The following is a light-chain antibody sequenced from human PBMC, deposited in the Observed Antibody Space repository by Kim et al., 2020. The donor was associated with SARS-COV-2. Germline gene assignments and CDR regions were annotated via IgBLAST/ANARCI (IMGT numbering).Light chain of an antibody. J-gene: IGKJ4*01. CDR2: DAS. CDR1: QSISSN. V-gene: IGKV3-15*01. CDR3: QQYNDWPPLT. Sequence: SPGERATLPCRASQSISSNLAWYQQKPGQAPRLLIYDASTRATGIPARFSGSGSGTEFTLSISSLQSEDFAVYYCQQYNDWPPLTFGGGTKVDIK.